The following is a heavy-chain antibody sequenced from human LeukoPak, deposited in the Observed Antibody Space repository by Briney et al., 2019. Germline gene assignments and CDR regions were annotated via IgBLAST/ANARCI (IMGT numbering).Heavy chain of an antibody. CDR2: IYTSGST. V-gene: IGHV4-61*02. D-gene: IGHD2-15*01. CDR3: ARGFGVVVAAIDY. Sequence: SETLSLTCAVSGGSISSGSYYWSWIRQPAGRGLEWIGRIYTSGSTNYNPSLKSRVTISVDTSKNQFSLKLSSVTAADTAVYYCARGFGVVVAAIDYWGQGTLVTVSS. J-gene: IGHJ4*02. CDR1: GGSISSGSYY.